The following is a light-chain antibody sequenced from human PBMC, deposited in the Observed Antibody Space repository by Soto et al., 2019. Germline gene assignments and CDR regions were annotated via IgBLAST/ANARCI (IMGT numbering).Light chain of an antibody. CDR3: QQREDWPRA. CDR1: QGVGDY. J-gene: IGKJ4*01. V-gene: IGKV3-11*01. Sequence: EIVLTQSPATLSLSPGERATLSCRASQGVGDYLGWYQQKPGQAPRLLIYDASQRATGVPARFSASGSGTDFTLTISSLEPEDFAIYYCQQREDWPRAFGGGTKVDIK. CDR2: DAS.